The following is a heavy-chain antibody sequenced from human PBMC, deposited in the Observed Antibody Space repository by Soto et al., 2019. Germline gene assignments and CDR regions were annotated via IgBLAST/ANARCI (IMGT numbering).Heavy chain of an antibody. V-gene: IGHV4-59*01. CDR3: AREREILYYFDY. D-gene: IGHD1-26*01. J-gene: IGHJ4*02. Sequence: SETLSLTCTVSGGSISSYYWSWIRQPPGKGLEWIGYIYYSGSTNYNPSLKSRVTISVDTSKNQLSLKLSSVTAADTAVYYCAREREILYYFDYWGQGTLVTVSP. CDR1: GGSISSYY. CDR2: IYYSGST.